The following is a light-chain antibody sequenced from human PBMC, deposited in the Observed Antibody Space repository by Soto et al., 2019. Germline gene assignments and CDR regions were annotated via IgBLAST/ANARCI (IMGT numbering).Light chain of an antibody. CDR1: SSDIGAYNY. Sequence: QSVLTQPASVSGPPGQSITISCTGSSSDIGAYNYVSWFQQYPGKAPKLIISEVSNRPSGVSNRFSGSKSGTAASLTISGLQTEDEADYFCFSFTTDWTHVFGTGTKVTAL. V-gene: IGLV2-14*01. CDR3: FSFTTDWTHV. J-gene: IGLJ1*01. CDR2: EVS.